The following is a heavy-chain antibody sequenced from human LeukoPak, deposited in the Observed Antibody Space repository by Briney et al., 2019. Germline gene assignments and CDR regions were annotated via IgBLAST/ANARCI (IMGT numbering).Heavy chain of an antibody. D-gene: IGHD6-19*01. CDR2: ISYDGSNK. V-gene: IGHV3-30*04. CDR3: AKDSRAWLGYYYYMDV. Sequence: GGSLRLSCAASGFTFSSYAMHWVRQAPGKGLEWVAVISYDGSNKYYADSVKGRFTISRDNSKNTLYLQMNSLRAEDTAVYYCAKDSRAWLGYYYYMDVWGKGTTVTVSS. J-gene: IGHJ6*03. CDR1: GFTFSSYA.